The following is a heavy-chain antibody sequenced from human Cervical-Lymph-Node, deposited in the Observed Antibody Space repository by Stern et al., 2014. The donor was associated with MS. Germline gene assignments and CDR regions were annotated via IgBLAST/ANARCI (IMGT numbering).Heavy chain of an antibody. CDR2: IQYDGSKA. D-gene: IGHD3-3*01. CDR3: AKDPGDITIFGVVISPPEGV. Sequence: VQLVESGGGVVQPGTSLRLSCVASGFSLSTFNTYGMHWVRQAPGRGLEWVAVIQYDGSKAYYADSVKGRFTISRDNSKNTLYLQMNNLRTEDTAVYYCAKDPGDITIFGVVISPPEGVWGQGTTVTVSS. CDR1: GFSLSTFNTYG. J-gene: IGHJ6*02. V-gene: IGHV3-30*18.